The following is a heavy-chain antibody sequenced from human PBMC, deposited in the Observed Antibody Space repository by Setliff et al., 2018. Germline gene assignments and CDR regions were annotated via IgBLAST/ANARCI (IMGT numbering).Heavy chain of an antibody. V-gene: IGHV3-48*01. CDR2: TSSGSNSI. Sequence: GGSLRLSCAASGFTFSIYSMNWVRQAPGEGLEWISYTSSGSNSIYYADSVMGRFTISRDNARNSLYLQMNRLRPEDTAVYYCAKSGGDHCCPLYHHYYMDVWGTGTTVTVS. CDR1: GFTFSIYS. D-gene: IGHD2-21*02. CDR3: AKSGGDHCCPLYHHYYMDV. J-gene: IGHJ6*03.